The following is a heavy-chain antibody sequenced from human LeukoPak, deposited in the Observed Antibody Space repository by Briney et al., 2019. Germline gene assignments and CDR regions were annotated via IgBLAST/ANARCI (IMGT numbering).Heavy chain of an antibody. CDR2: ISYEGSNK. J-gene: IGHJ6*02. CDR1: GFTFSSYA. Sequence: GGSLRLSCAASGFTFSSYAMHWVRQAPGKGLEWVAVISYEGSNKYYADSVKGRFTISRDNSKNTLYLQMNSLRAEDTAVYYCARGPIYDFWSGYWGVRLDYYGMDVWGQGTTFTVSS. D-gene: IGHD3-3*01. CDR3: ARGPIYDFWSGYWGVRLDYYGMDV. V-gene: IGHV3-30-3*01.